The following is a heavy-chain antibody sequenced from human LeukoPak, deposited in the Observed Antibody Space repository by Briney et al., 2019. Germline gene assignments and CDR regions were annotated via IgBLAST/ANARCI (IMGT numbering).Heavy chain of an antibody. CDR3: ARYGSGSYYRDPFDY. CDR1: GFTFSGYS. Sequence: GGSLRLSYAASGFTFSGYSMNWVRQAPGKGLEWVSYISSSSDTIYHADSVKGRFTISRDNAKNSLYLQMNSLRAEDTAVYYCARYGSGSYYRDPFDYWGQGTLVTVSS. J-gene: IGHJ4*02. CDR2: ISSSSDTI. D-gene: IGHD3-10*01. V-gene: IGHV3-48*01.